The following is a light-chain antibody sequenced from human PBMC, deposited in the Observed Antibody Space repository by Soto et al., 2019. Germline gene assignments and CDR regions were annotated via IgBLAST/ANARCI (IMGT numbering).Light chain of an antibody. CDR1: QTISSW. Sequence: DIQMTQSPSTLSGSVGDRVTITCRASQTISSWLAWYQQKPGKAPKLLIYKASTLKSGVPSRFSGSASGPEFTLTTRRLQPEDVATYSCQPYTSYSEAFGQGTKVDTK. CDR3: QPYTSYSEA. CDR2: KAS. J-gene: IGKJ1*01. V-gene: IGKV1-5*03.